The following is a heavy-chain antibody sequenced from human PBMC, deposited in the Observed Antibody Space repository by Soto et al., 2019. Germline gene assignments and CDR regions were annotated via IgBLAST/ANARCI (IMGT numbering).Heavy chain of an antibody. CDR3: ARLGIYYYDSSGYRFDY. CDR2: IYHSGST. Sequence: SETLSLTCAVSGGPISSSNWWSWVRQPPGKGLEWIGEIYHSGSTNYNPSLKSRVTISVDKSKNQFSLKLSSVTAADTAVYYCARLGIYYYDSSGYRFDYWGQGTLVTVS. J-gene: IGHJ4*02. V-gene: IGHV4-4*02. CDR1: GGPISSSNW. D-gene: IGHD3-22*01.